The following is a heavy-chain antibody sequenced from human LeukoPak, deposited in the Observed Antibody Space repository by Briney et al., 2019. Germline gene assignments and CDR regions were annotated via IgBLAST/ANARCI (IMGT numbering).Heavy chain of an antibody. CDR3: ASRKLGNDY. J-gene: IGHJ4*02. D-gene: IGHD7-27*01. CDR2: IYYSGCT. Sequence: SQTLSLTCTVSGGSISSYYWSWIRQPPGKGLEWIGSIYYSGCTNYNPSFTRRVTIAVDSAQNQFSLKLSSVTAADTAVFYCASRKLGNDYWGQGTLVTVSS. V-gene: IGHV4-59*01. CDR1: GGSISSYY.